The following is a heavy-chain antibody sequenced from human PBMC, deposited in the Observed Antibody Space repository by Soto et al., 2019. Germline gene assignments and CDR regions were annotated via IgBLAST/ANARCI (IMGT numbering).Heavy chain of an antibody. J-gene: IGHJ5*02. CDR2: IIPIFGTA. Sequence: EASVKVSCKASGGTFSSYAISWVRQAPGQGLEWMGGIIPIFGTANYAQKFQGRVTITADESTSTAYMELSSLRSEDTAVYYCEREGATGTTAWFDPWGQGTLVTVSS. V-gene: IGHV1-69*13. CDR1: GGTFSSYA. D-gene: IGHD1-7*01. CDR3: EREGATGTTAWFDP.